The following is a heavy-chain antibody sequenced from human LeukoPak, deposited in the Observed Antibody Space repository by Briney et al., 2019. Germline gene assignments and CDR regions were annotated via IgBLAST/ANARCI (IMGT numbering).Heavy chain of an antibody. CDR1: GFTFSGYA. V-gene: IGHV3-23*01. CDR2: ISGSGGST. CDR3: AKDRAMIYFVY. D-gene: IGHD3-22*01. Sequence: GGSLRLSCAASGFTFSGYAMSWIRQAPGKGQGWVSAISGSGGSTYYADSVTGRFTISRDNSKNTLYLQMNSLRAEDTSVYYCAKDRAMIYFVYWGQGTLVTVSS. J-gene: IGHJ4*02.